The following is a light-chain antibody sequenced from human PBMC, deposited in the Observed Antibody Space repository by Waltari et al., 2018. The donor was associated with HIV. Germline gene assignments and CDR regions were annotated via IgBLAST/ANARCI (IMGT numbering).Light chain of an antibody. J-gene: IGLJ2*01. CDR3: AIWDDNLRGV. Sequence: QSVLSQPPSASGTPGQRVTISCSGSSSVTGRTYVYCYQQLPGAAPKLLIYRNYQRPSGVPDRFSGSKSGSSASLTISGLRSDDEADYYCAIWDDNLRGVFGGGTRLTVL. V-gene: IGLV1-47*01. CDR2: RNY. CDR1: SSVTGRTY.